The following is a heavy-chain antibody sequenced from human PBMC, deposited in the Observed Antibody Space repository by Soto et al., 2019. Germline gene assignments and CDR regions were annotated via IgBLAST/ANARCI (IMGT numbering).Heavy chain of an antibody. CDR3: ARDQSVARRFDY. V-gene: IGHV3-21*01. CDR2: ISSSSYI. CDR1: GFTFSSYS. J-gene: IGHJ4*02. D-gene: IGHD5-12*01. Sequence: GGSLRLSCAASGFTFSSYSMNWVRQAPGKGLEWVSSISSSSYIYYADSVKGRFTISRDNAKNSLYLQMNSLRAEDTAVYYCARDQSVARRFDYWGQGTLVTVSS.